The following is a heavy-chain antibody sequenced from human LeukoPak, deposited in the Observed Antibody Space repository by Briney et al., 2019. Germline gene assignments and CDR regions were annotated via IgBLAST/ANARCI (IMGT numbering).Heavy chain of an antibody. CDR2: IDSDGSST. CDR3: ARSSGGPYDY. CDR1: GFTFSNYW. Sequence: GGSLRLSCAASGFTFSNYWMRWVRQAPGKGLVWVSRIDSDGSSTIYADSVKGRFTISRDNAKNTLYLQMNSLRADDTAVYYCARSSGGPYDYWGQGTLVTVSS. J-gene: IGHJ4*02. V-gene: IGHV3-74*01. D-gene: IGHD3-16*01.